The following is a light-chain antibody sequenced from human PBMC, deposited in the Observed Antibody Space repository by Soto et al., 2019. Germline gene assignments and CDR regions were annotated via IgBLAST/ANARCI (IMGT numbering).Light chain of an antibody. J-gene: IGKJ3*01. Sequence: DIQMTQSPSSLYASVGDRVTITCQASQDISKYLNWYQQKPGKAPKLLIYDASNLEAGVPSRFSGTGSGTFYTFTISSLHPEDFATYHCQQYDSIPFTFGPGTNVEIK. CDR1: QDISKY. V-gene: IGKV1-33*01. CDR3: QQYDSIPFT. CDR2: DAS.